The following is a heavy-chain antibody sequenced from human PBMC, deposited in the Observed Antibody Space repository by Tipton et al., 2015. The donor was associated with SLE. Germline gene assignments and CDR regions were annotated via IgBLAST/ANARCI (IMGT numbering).Heavy chain of an antibody. CDR2: MNPNSGNT. D-gene: IGHD1-26*01. J-gene: IGHJ5*02. CDR3: ARAVGAKGWFDP. Sequence: QLVQSGPEVKKPGASAKVSCKASGYTFTSYDINWVRQATGQGLEWMGWMNPNSGNTGYAQKFQGRVTMTRNTSLSTAYMELSSLRSEDTAVYYCARAVGAKGWFDPWGQGTLVTVSS. V-gene: IGHV1-8*01. CDR1: GYTFTSYD.